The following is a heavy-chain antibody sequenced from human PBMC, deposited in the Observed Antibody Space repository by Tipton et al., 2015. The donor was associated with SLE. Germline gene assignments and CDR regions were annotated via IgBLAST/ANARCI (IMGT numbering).Heavy chain of an antibody. V-gene: IGHV3-48*03. Sequence: SLRLSCAASGFTFGSYEMNWVRQAPGKGLEWVSYISSSGSTIYYADSVKGRFTISRDNAKNSLYLQMNSLRAEDTAVYYCASLGIGSGWSYYYYYYMDVWGQGTTVTVSS. CDR3: ASLGIGSGWSYYYYYYMDV. CDR2: ISSSGSTI. CDR1: GFTFGSYE. D-gene: IGHD2-15*01. J-gene: IGHJ6*03.